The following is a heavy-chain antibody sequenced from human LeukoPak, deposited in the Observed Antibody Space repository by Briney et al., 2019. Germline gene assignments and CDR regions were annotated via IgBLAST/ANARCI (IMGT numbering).Heavy chain of an antibody. Sequence: ASVKVSCKTSGYMFSTYGISWVRQAPGQGLEWMGWISAFNGDTKYAEKFQGRVTMTRDTSTSTVYLDLRGPRTDDTAVYYCARDHPLTSLDFWGQGTLLIVSS. J-gene: IGHJ4*01. V-gene: IGHV1-18*01. CDR3: ARDHPLTSLDF. CDR1: GYMFSTYG. CDR2: ISAFNGDT. D-gene: IGHD4-11*01.